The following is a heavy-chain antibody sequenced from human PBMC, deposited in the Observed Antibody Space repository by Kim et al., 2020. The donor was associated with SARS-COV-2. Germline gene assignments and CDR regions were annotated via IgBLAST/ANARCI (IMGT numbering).Heavy chain of an antibody. CDR3: AKDGGGIAVAGKDKIPPDY. CDR2: ISGSGGST. D-gene: IGHD6-19*01. CDR1: GFTFSSYA. J-gene: IGHJ4*02. V-gene: IGHV3-23*01. Sequence: GGSLRLSCAASGFTFSSYAMSWVRQAPGKGLEWVSAISGSGGSTYYADSVKRRFTISRDNSKNTLYLQMNSLRAEDTAVYYCAKDGGGIAVAGKDKIPPDYWGQGTLVTVSS.